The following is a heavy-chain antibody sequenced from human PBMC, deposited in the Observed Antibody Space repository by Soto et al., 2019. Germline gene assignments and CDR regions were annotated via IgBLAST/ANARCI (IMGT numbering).Heavy chain of an antibody. V-gene: IGHV4-30-2*01. CDR1: GGSISSGGYS. CDR3: AREVGATAFDY. J-gene: IGHJ4*02. CDR2: IYHSGST. Sequence: SETLSLTCAISGGSISSGGYSWSWIRQPPGKGLEWIGYIYHSGSTYYNPSLKSRVTISVDRSKNQFSLKLSSVTAADTAVYYCAREVGATAFDYWGQGTLVTVS. D-gene: IGHD1-26*01.